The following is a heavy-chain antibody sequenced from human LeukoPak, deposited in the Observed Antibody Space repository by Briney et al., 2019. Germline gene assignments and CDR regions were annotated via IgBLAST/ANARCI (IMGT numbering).Heavy chain of an antibody. CDR2: ISGSGGHT. J-gene: IGHJ4*02. D-gene: IGHD5-18*01. CDR3: AKMVQLWSAIDF. CDR1: GFTFTTSA. Sequence: PGGSLRLSCAASGFTFTTSAMTWVRQAPGKGLEWVSAISGSGGHTDYADSVKGRFTISRDNSRNTLYLQVNSLKPDDTAVYYCAKMVQLWSAIDFWGQGTLVTVSS. V-gene: IGHV3-23*01.